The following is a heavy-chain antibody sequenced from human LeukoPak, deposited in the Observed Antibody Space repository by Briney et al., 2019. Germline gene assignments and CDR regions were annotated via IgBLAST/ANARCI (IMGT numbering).Heavy chain of an antibody. D-gene: IGHD3-22*01. CDR2: INPNSGGT. J-gene: IGHJ4*02. Sequence: ASVKVSCKASGYTFTGYYMHWVRQAPGQGLEWMEWINPNSGGTNYAQKFQGRVTMTRDTSISTAYMELSRLRSDDTAVYYCARGGLATMIVVVITSPLYYFDYWGQGTLVTVSS. V-gene: IGHV1-2*02. CDR1: GYTFTGYY. CDR3: ARGGLATMIVVVITSPLYYFDY.